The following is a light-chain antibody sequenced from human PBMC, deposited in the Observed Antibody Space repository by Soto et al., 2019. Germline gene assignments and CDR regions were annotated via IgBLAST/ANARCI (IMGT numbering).Light chain of an antibody. CDR2: SND. CDR3: AAWDDSLNGVL. V-gene: IGLV1-44*01. CDR1: ISSIGSNA. J-gene: IGLJ2*01. Sequence: QSVLTQPPSASGTPGQRVTISCSGSISSIGSNAVSWYQQLPGTAPKLLIYSNDQRPSGVPDRFSCSKSGTSASLAISGLQSGDEADYYCAAWDDSLNGVLFGGGTKLTVL.